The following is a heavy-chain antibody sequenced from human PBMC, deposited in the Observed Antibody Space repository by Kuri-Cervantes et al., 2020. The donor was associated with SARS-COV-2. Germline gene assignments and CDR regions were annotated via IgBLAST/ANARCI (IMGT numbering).Heavy chain of an antibody. J-gene: IGHJ2*01. CDR2: IYTSGST. V-gene: IGHV4-61*10. CDR1: GGSISSGSYY. D-gene: IGHD2-15*01. Sequence: SETLSLTCTVSGGSISSGSYYWSWIRQPAGKGLEWIGYIYTSGSTNYNPSLKSRVTTSVDTSKNQFSLKLSSVTAADTAVYYCARAGCSGGTCYSRWYFDLWGRGTLVTVSS. CDR3: ARAGCSGGTCYSRWYFDL.